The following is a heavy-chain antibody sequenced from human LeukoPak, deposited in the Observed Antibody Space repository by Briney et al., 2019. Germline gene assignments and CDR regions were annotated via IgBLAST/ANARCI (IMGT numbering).Heavy chain of an antibody. CDR2: ISGSGGST. J-gene: IGHJ4*02. D-gene: IGHD6-19*01. V-gene: IGHV3-23*01. CDR1: GFTFSSYA. CDR3: AKDVHAVGQWLVYFDY. Sequence: GGSLRLSCAASGFTFSSYAMSWVRQAPGKGLEWVSAISGSGGSTYYADSVKGRFTISRDNSKNTLYLQMNSLRAEDTAVYHCAKDVHAVGQWLVYFDYWGQGTLVTVSS.